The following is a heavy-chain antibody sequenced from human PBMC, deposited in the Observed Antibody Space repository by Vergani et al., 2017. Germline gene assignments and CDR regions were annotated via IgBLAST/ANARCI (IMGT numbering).Heavy chain of an antibody. Sequence: EVQLVESGGGLVQPGGSLRLSCAASGFTFSSYEMNWVRQAPGKGLEWVSYISSSGSTIYYADSVKGRFTISRDNAKNSLYLQMNSLRAEDTAVYYCASLVVAATPYYYYGMDVWGQGTTVTVSS. CDR1: GFTFSSYE. V-gene: IGHV3-48*03. CDR3: ASLVVAATPYYYYGMDV. CDR2: ISSSGSTI. D-gene: IGHD2-15*01. J-gene: IGHJ6*02.